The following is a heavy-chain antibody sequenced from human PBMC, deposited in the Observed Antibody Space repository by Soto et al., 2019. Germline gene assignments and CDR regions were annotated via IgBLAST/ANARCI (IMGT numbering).Heavy chain of an antibody. D-gene: IGHD1-7*01. CDR3: AKDHVSFRSTGTTLNFDY. V-gene: IGHV3-30*18. J-gene: IGHJ4*02. CDR1: GFTFSSYG. CDR2: ISYDGSNK. Sequence: PGGSLRITCAASGFTFSSYGMHWVRHAPGRGLEWVAVISYDGSNKYYADSVKGRFAISRDNSKNTLYLQMNSLRAEDTAVYYCAKDHVSFRSTGTTLNFDYWGQGTLVTVSS.